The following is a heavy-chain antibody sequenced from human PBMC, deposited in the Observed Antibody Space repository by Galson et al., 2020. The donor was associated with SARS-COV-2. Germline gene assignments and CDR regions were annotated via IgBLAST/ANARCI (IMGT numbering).Heavy chain of an antibody. V-gene: IGHV3-30-3*01. CDR3: ARGPRFGELLSPFDS. J-gene: IGHJ4*02. CDR2: ISNDGSNR. Sequence: SLKISCAASGFTFNSYAMHWVRQAPGKGLEWVAVISNDGSNRYYADSVKGRFTISRDNSKNTLFLQMNSLRVEDTAVYYCARGPRFGELLSPFDSWGQGTLVTVSS. CDR1: GFTFNSYA. D-gene: IGHD3-10*01.